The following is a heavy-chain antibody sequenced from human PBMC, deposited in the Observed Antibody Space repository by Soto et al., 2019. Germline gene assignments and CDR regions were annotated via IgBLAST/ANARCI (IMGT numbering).Heavy chain of an antibody. Sequence: QVQLQESGPGLVKPSGTLSLTCAVSGGSISSSNWWSWVRQPPGKGLEWIGEIYHSGSTNYNPSLKSRVTISVDKSKNQFYLKLSSVTAADTAVYYCASLGIAAAGPDAFDIWGQGTMVTVSS. CDR2: IYHSGST. CDR3: ASLGIAAAGPDAFDI. J-gene: IGHJ3*02. D-gene: IGHD6-13*01. V-gene: IGHV4-4*02. CDR1: GGSISSSNW.